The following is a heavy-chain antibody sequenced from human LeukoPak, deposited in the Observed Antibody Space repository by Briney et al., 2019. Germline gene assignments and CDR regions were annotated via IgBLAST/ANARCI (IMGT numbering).Heavy chain of an antibody. CDR3: ASPTDLSDY. CDR2: ISIGGSII. Sequence: PGGSLRLSCTASGFTFSSYEMNWVRQAPGKGLEWVSYISIGGSIIYYADSVKGRFTISRDNAKNSLFLQMNSLRAEDTAVYYCASPTDLSDYWGQGTLVTVSS. CDR1: GFTFSSYE. V-gene: IGHV3-48*03. D-gene: IGHD1-14*01. J-gene: IGHJ4*02.